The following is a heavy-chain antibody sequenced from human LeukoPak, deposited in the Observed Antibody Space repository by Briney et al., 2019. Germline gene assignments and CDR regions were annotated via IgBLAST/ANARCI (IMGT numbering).Heavy chain of an antibody. Sequence: ASVKDSCKVSGYTLTELSMHWVRQAPGKGLEWMGGFDPEDGETIYAQKFQGRVTMTEDTSTDTAYMELSSLRSEDTAVYYCATAVPGEMATIGIFDYWGQGTLVTVSS. CDR3: ATAVPGEMATIGIFDY. D-gene: IGHD5-24*01. CDR2: FDPEDGET. CDR1: GYTLTELS. V-gene: IGHV1-24*01. J-gene: IGHJ4*02.